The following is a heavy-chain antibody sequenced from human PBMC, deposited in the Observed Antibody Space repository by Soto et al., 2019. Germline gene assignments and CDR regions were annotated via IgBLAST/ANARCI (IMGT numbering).Heavy chain of an antibody. CDR3: ARQPYDSTGYYYGA. V-gene: IGHV4-39*01. D-gene: IGHD3-22*01. CDR2: MYSGGNT. CDR1: GGSFSSSTYY. J-gene: IGHJ5*02. Sequence: QLQLQESGPGLVKPSETLSLTCTVSGGSFSSSTYYWGWIRQPPGKGLEWIGSMYSGGNTYYNPSLKSRFPVSVDTSKNHSSLKLTSVTAADTAMYYCARQPYDSTGYYYGAWGQGTLVTVSS.